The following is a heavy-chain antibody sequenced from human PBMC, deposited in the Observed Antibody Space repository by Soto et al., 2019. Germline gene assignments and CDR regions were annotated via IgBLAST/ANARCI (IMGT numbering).Heavy chain of an antibody. V-gene: IGHV4-4*02. CDR2: IYHSGST. CDR1: GGSISSSNW. D-gene: IGHD3-22*01. CDR3: ARDRDSSGYNNWFDP. J-gene: IGHJ5*02. Sequence: SETLSLTCAVSGGSISSSNWWSWVRQPPGKGLEWIGEIYHSGSTNYNPSLKSRVTISVDKSKNQFSLKLSSVTAADTAVYYCARDRDSSGYNNWFDPWGQGTLVTVSS.